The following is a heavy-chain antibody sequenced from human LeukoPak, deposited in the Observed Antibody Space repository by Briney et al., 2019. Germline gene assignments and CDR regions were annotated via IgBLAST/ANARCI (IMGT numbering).Heavy chain of an antibody. CDR3: AKKGYYDGSGYYMYYFDH. CDR1: GFTFDDYG. Sequence: GGSLRLSCAASGFTFDDYGMSWVRQAPGKGLEWVSGINWNGGSTGYADSVKGRFTISRDNAKNSLYLQMNSLRAEDTAVYYCAKKGYYDGSGYYMYYFDHWGQGTLVTVSS. J-gene: IGHJ4*02. CDR2: INWNGGST. V-gene: IGHV3-20*04. D-gene: IGHD3-22*01.